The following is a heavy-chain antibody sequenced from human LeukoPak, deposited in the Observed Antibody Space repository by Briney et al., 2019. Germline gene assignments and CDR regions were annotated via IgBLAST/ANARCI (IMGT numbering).Heavy chain of an antibody. CDR2: ISSSSSYI. Sequence: GSLRLSCAASGFTFSSYTMNWVRQAPGKGLEWVSSISSSSSYIYYADSVKGRFTISRDNAKNSLYLQMNSLRAEDTAVYYCARGQLLWFGELGGDYWGQGTLVTVSS. D-gene: IGHD3-10*01. CDR1: GFTFSSYT. J-gene: IGHJ4*02. CDR3: ARGQLLWFGELGGDY. V-gene: IGHV3-21*01.